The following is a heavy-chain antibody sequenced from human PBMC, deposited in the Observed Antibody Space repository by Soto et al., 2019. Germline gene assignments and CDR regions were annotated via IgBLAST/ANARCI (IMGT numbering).Heavy chain of an antibody. CDR2: ISAYNGNT. CDR3: ARVVPAALAYYYYYGMDV. CDR1: GYTFTSYG. V-gene: IGHV1-18*04. D-gene: IGHD2-2*01. Sequence: GASVKVSCKASGYTFTSYGISWVRQAPGQGLEWMGWISAYNGNTNYAQKLQGRVTMTTDTSTSTAYMELRSLRSDDTAVYYCARVVPAALAYYYYYGMDVWGQGTMVTVSS. J-gene: IGHJ6*02.